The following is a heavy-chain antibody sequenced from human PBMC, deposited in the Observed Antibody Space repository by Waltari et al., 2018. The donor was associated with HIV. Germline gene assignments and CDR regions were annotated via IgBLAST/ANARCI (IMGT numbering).Heavy chain of an antibody. D-gene: IGHD2-2*01. V-gene: IGHV4-34*01. Sequence: QVQLQQWGAGLLKPSETLSLTCAVYGGSFSGYYWSWIRQPPGKGLEWIGEINHSGSSTSNPSLKSRVTISVDTAKNQFSLKLSAVTAADAAVYYCARVPERTCTCDYWGQGTLVTVSS. CDR3: ARVPERTCTCDY. CDR1: GGSFSGYY. J-gene: IGHJ4*02. CDR2: INHSGSS.